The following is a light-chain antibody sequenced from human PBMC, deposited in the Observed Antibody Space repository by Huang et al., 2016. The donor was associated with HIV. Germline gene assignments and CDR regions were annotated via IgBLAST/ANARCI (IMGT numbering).Light chain of an antibody. V-gene: IGKV1-NL1*01. J-gene: IGKJ2*01. CDR2: AAS. CDR3: QQYSSIPPT. Sequence: IQMTQSPSSLSASVGDRVTITCRASQGISYSFGWYQQKQGKAPRLLLYAASRLEGGVPSRFSGSGSGTDYTLTISSLQPEDVATYYCQQYSSIPPTFGQGTKLEIK. CDR1: QGISYS.